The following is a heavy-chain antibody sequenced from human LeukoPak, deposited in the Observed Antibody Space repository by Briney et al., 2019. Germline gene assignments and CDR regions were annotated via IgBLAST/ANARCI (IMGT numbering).Heavy chain of an antibody. D-gene: IGHD2-21*01. CDR2: ISWNSGSI. CDR3: AKEYADWAFDI. Sequence: QAGGSLRLFCAAPGFTFVDYAMHWVRQAPGKGREWVSGISWNSGSIGYADSVKGRFTISRDNAKNSLYLQMNSLRAEDMALYYCAKEYADWAFDIWGQGTMVTVSS. J-gene: IGHJ3*02. V-gene: IGHV3-9*03. CDR1: GFTFVDYA.